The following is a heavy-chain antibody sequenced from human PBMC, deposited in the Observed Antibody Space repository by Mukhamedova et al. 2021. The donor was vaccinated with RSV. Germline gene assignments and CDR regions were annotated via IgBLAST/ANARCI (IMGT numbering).Heavy chain of an antibody. CDR3: ARAESGFGELCFDY. D-gene: IGHD3-10*01. CDR2: HGGST. Sequence: HGGSTYYNPSVKSRVTISVDTSKNQFSLKLSSVTAADTAVYYCARAESGFGELCFDYWGQGTLVTVSS. V-gene: IGHV4-30-2*04. J-gene: IGHJ4*02.